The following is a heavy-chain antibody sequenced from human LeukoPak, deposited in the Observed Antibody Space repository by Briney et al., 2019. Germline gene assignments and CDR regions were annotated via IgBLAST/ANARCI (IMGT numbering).Heavy chain of an antibody. J-gene: IGHJ6*02. Sequence: GGSLRLSCVASGFSFSNYGMHWVRRAPGKGLEWVALIWYDGSNRYYADSVKGRFTTSRDNSKNTLYLQMNSLRAEDTAVYYCARLPYRDYDSSGRGYYYGMDVWGQGTTVIVSS. V-gene: IGHV3-33*01. D-gene: IGHD3-22*01. CDR3: ARLPYRDYDSSGRGYYYGMDV. CDR1: GFSFSNYG. CDR2: IWYDGSNR.